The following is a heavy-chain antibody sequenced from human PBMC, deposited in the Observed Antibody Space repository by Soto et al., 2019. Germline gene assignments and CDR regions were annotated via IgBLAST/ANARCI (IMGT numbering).Heavy chain of an antibody. CDR2: IIPIFGTA. CDR1: GGTFSSYA. CDR3: ARESSERITIFGVAPGWFDP. Sequence: SVKVSCKASGGTFSSYAISWVRQAPGQGLEWMGGIIPIFGTANYAQKFQGRVTITADESTSTAYMELSSLRSEDTAVYYCARESSERITIFGVAPGWFDPWGQGTPVTVSS. D-gene: IGHD3-3*01. J-gene: IGHJ5*02. V-gene: IGHV1-69*13.